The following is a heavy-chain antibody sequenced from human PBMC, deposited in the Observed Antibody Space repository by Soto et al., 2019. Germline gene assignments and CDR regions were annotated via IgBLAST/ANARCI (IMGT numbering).Heavy chain of an antibody. D-gene: IGHD3-10*01. CDR3: ARRPVRGTYYFDP. J-gene: IGHJ5*02. V-gene: IGHV2-5*01. CDR2: IYWYNEK. CDR1: GFSLSTTGVG. Sequence: QITLKESGPTLVRPTQTVTLTCTFSGFSLSTTGVGVGWIRQPPGKAPEWLALIYWYNEKHYSASLENRLTIIKETSKSQVVLIMTNLDPVDTATYYCARRPVRGTYYFDPWGQGILVTVPS.